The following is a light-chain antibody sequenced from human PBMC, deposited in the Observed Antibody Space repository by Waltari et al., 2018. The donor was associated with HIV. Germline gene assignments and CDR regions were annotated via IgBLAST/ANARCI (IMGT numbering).Light chain of an antibody. V-gene: IGKV2-28*01. Sequence: IVTQHSHFLLVFMPVEATSLCYSCLRGLLNSNKQYYLDWYQQKPGQSPQVMIYLASNRASGVPDRFSGSGSGTDFTLNISRVEAEDVGVYYCMQALRTPKTFGQGTKVEIK. CDR3: MQALRTPKT. CDR2: LAS. J-gene: IGKJ1*01. CDR1: RGLLNSNKQYY.